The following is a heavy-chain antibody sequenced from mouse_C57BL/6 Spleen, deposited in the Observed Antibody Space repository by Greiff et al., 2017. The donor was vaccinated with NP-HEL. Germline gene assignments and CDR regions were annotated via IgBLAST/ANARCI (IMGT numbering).Heavy chain of an antibody. J-gene: IGHJ4*01. CDR2: IDPNSGGT. CDR1: GYTFTSYW. D-gene: IGHD2-2*01. Sequence: QVQLKESGAELVKPGASVKLSCKASGYTFTSYWMHWVKQRPGRGLEWIGRIDPNSGGTKYNEKFKSKATLTVDKPSSTAYMQLSSLTSEDSAVYYCTGVTTRAYYAMDYWGQGTSVTVSS. V-gene: IGHV1-72*01. CDR3: TGVTTRAYYAMDY.